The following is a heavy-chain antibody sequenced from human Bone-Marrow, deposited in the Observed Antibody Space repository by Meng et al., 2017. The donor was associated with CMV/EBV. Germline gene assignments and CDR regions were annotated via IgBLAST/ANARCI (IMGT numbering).Heavy chain of an antibody. CDR1: GFNFGDYG. J-gene: IGHJ4*02. CDR2: IQYDGNNR. V-gene: IGHV3-30*02. CDR3: ANYEGVRIVGPTTNVY. Sequence: GESLKISWVVSGFNFGDYGMHWVRQAPGKGLEWTAYIQYDGNNRFYADSVKGRFTISRDNSQNTLYLQMNNLRIEDTAMYYCANYEGVRIVGPTTNVYWGQGARVTGSS. D-gene: IGHD1-26*01.